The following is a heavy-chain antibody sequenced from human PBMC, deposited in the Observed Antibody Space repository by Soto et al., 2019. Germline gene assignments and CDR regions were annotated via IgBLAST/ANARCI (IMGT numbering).Heavy chain of an antibody. V-gene: IGHV4-59*01. D-gene: IGHD6-25*01. CDR1: GGSLSSYY. Sequence: SETLSLTCTVSGGSLSSYYWTWIRRSPGKGLEWIGYVYFSGNTNYNPSLKSRVTISIDTSENQFSLRLASVTAADTAFYYCGSVRPSGYVLSWGQGTLVTVSS. CDR2: VYFSGNT. J-gene: IGHJ5*02. CDR3: GSVRPSGYVLS.